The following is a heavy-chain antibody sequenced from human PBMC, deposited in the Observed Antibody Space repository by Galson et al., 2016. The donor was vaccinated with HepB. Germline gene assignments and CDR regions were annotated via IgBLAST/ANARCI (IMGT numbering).Heavy chain of an antibody. V-gene: IGHV3-74*01. CDR1: GFTFSSHW. D-gene: IGHD5-18*01. CDR3: ARDNTGYFYFDY. J-gene: IGHJ4*02. CDR2: IFRDGSRT. Sequence: SLRLSCAASGFTFSSHWMHWVRQSPGKGLVWVARIFRDGSRTRYADSVEGRFTISRGNAKNTLYLQMDSLRGDDTAVYYCARDNTGYFYFDYWGPGTLVTVSS.